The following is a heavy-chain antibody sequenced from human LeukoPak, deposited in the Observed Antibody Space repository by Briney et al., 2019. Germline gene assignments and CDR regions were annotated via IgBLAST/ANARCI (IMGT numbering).Heavy chain of an antibody. CDR3: AREYLTASKTNYGMDV. Sequence: EASVKVSCKASGYTFTSYGISWVRQAPGQGLEWMGWISGYNGDTNYAQELQGRVTMTTDTSTSTAYMELGSLRSDDTAVYYCAREYLTASKTNYGMDVWGQGTPVTISS. J-gene: IGHJ6*02. V-gene: IGHV1-18*01. CDR2: ISGYNGDT. D-gene: IGHD1-14*01. CDR1: GYTFTSYG.